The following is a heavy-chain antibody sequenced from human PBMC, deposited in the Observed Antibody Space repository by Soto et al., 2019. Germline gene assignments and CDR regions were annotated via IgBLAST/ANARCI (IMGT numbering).Heavy chain of an antibody. CDR1: GFTFSSYA. Sequence: EVQLLESGGGLVQPGGSLKLSCAASGFTFSSYAMSWVRQAPGKGLEWVSAISGSVGSTYYADSVRGRFTISRDNSKNTLYLQMNNLRAEDTAVYYCAKDHLFSGWTSGGYFDHWGQGALVTVSS. CDR3: AKDHLFSGWTSGGYFDH. D-gene: IGHD6-19*01. V-gene: IGHV3-23*01. J-gene: IGHJ4*02. CDR2: ISGSVGST.